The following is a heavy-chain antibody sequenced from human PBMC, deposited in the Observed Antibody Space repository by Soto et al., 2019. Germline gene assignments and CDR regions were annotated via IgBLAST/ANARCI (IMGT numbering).Heavy chain of an antibody. CDR3: VGGLSEWGRIDF. CDR2: ISSNGNT. V-gene: IGHV4-4*07. J-gene: IGHJ4*02. Sequence: SETLSLTCTVSDGSISGNFLTWIRQPAGKGLEWIGRISSNGNTDYNPSLKSRVTISGDASKNQFSLKLRSVTAADTAVYYCVGGLSEWGRIDFWGQGTLVTVSS. D-gene: IGHD3-3*01. CDR1: DGSISGNF.